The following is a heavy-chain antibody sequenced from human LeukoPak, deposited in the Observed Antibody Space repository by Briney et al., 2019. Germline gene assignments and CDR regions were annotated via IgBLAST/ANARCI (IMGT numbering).Heavy chain of an antibody. V-gene: IGHV3-7*01. D-gene: IGHD3-22*01. J-gene: IGHJ5*02. CDR2: IKQDGSEK. Sequence: PGGSLRLSCAASGFTFSSYWMSWVRQAPGKGLEWVANIKQDGSEKYYVDSVKGRFTISRDNAKNSLYLQMNSLRAEDTAVYYCARDLPTTHYYDSSGYYYGPYSLTGLWFDPWGQGTLVTVSS. CDR3: ARDLPTTHYYDSSGYYYGPYSLTGLWFDP. CDR1: GFTFSSYW.